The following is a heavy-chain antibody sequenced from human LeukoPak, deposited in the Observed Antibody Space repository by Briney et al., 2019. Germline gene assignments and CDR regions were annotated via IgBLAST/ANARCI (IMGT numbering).Heavy chain of an antibody. V-gene: IGHV3-21*01. Sequence: PGGSLRLSCAASGFTFNTYTMNWVRQAPGKGLEWVSSISTSSSYIYYADSVKGRFTISRDNAKNSLFLQMNSLRAEDTAVYYCARPQWSSSWYGGYFDYWGQGTLVTVSS. CDR1: GFTFNTYT. CDR3: ARPQWSSSWYGGYFDY. J-gene: IGHJ4*02. CDR2: ISTSSSYI. D-gene: IGHD6-13*01.